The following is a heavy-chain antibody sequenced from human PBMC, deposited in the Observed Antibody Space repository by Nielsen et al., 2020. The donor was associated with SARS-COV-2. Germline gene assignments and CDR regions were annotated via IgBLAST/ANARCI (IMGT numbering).Heavy chain of an antibody. Sequence: GESLKISCAASGFVFKSYAMHWVRQAPGKGPEWVAVISSDGSDKDYVESVKGRFTTSRDNSKNTLDLQMDGLRVEDTALYFCARGAYVYDTSGYAFDDWGQGTLVIVSS. D-gene: IGHD3-22*01. CDR3: ARGAYVYDTSGYAFDD. CDR1: GFVFKSYA. J-gene: IGHJ4*02. V-gene: IGHV3-30*12. CDR2: ISSDGSDK.